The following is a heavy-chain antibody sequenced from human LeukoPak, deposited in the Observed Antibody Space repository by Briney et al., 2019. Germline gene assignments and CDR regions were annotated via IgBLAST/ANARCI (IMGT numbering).Heavy chain of an antibody. V-gene: IGHV3-23*01. CDR1: GFTFSSYA. D-gene: IGHD3-9*01. Sequence: GGSLRLSCAASGFTFSSYAMSWVRQAPGKGLEWVSAISGSGGSTYYADSVKGRFTISRDNSKNTLYLQMNSLRAEDTAVYYCAKDSAYYVILTGQGGYWGQGTLVTVSS. CDR2: ISGSGGST. J-gene: IGHJ4*02. CDR3: AKDSAYYVILTGQGGY.